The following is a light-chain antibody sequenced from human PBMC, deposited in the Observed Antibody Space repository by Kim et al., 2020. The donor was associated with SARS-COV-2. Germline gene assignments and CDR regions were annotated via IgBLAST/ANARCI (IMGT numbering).Light chain of an antibody. CDR3: QQYGSSPYT. CDR2: GAS. Sequence: LAPGERATLSCRASQSVSSSYLAWYQQKPGQAPRLLIYGASSRATGIPDSFSGSGSGTDFTLTISRLEPEDFAVYYCQQYGSSPYTFGPGTKLEI. V-gene: IGKV3-20*01. J-gene: IGKJ2*01. CDR1: QSVSSSY.